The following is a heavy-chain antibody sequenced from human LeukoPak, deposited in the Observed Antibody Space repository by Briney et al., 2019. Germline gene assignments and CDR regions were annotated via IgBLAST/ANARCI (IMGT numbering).Heavy chain of an antibody. D-gene: IGHD6-19*01. V-gene: IGHV3-48*03. J-gene: IGHJ4*02. CDR1: GFTFSSYE. CDR2: IDTDDSTK. Sequence: QPGGSLRLSCAASGFTFSSYEMNWVRQAPGQGLEWLSYIDTDDSTKYYADSVKGRFTISRDNAKNSLYLQMNSLRAEDTAVYYCARDGGWVYYFDFWGQGTLVTVSS. CDR3: ARDGGWVYYFDF.